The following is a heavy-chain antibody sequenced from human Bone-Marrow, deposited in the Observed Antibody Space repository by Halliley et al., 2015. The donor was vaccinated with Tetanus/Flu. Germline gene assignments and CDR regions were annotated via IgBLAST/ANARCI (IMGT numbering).Heavy chain of an antibody. CDR1: GYSFTTYW. Sequence: VQLVQSGPEVRKPGESLRISCQASGYSFTTYWISWVRQLPGKGLEWMGRIDPSDSEVNYSPSFQGHVTISVDKSVSTAYLQWSGLKASDTAMYYCARLLGASFGIVPEKEDYWGQGTLVTVSS. V-gene: IGHV5-10-1*01. D-gene: IGHD3-3*01. CDR2: IDPSDSEV. J-gene: IGHJ4*02. CDR3: ARLLGASFGIVPEKEDY.